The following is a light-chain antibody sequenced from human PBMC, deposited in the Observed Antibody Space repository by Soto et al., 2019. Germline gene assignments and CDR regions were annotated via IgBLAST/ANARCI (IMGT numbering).Light chain of an antibody. CDR1: SSNIGSNF. Sequence: QAVVTQPPSASGTPGQRVTISCSGSSSNIGSNFVNWYQQLAGTAPKLLVYNNDVRPSGVPDRFSGSKSGTSASLAISGLQAEDEAEYYCQSYDGSLSGTVFGGGTKLTVL. J-gene: IGLJ3*02. V-gene: IGLV1-44*01. CDR3: QSYDGSLSGTV. CDR2: NND.